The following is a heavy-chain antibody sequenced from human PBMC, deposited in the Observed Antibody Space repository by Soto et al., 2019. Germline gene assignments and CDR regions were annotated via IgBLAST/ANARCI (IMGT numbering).Heavy chain of an antibody. Sequence: EVQLVESGGGLVQPGGSLRLSCAASGVTVSNNYMSWVRQAPGKGLEWVSVIYSGGNTKYADSVQARVSTSRDSSQNTLYLHLHSLSAEDTAVYYCARNMPGTTVGYWGQGTRVTVSS. CDR2: IYSGGNT. V-gene: IGHV3-66*01. CDR1: GVTVSNNY. D-gene: IGHD4-17*01. J-gene: IGHJ4*02. CDR3: ARNMPGTTVGY.